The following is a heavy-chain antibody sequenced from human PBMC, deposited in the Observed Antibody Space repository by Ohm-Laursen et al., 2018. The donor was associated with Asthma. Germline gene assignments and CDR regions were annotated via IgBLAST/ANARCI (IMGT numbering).Heavy chain of an antibody. V-gene: IGHV4-31*03. CDR1: GGSISSGGYY. CDR2: IYYSGST. J-gene: IGHJ3*02. Sequence: SQTLSLTCTVSGGSISSGGYYWSWIRQHPGKGLEWIGYIYYSGSTYYNPSLESRVTISVDTSKNQFSLKLSSVTAADTAVYYCARVQDYYDSSGRNDDAFDIWGQGTMVTVSS. D-gene: IGHD3-22*01. CDR3: ARVQDYYDSSGRNDDAFDI.